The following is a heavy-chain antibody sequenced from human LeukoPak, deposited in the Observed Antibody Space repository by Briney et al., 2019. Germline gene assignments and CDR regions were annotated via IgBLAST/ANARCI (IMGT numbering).Heavy chain of an antibody. CDR3: ARDQEGFDY. CDR2: IYPRDGST. CDR1: GYTFTSNY. V-gene: IGHV1-46*01. J-gene: IGHJ4*02. Sequence: ASVKVSCKASGYTFTSNYIHWVRQAPGQGLEWMGMIYPRDGSTSYTQKFQGRVTVTRDTSTSTVHMELSGLRSEDTAVYYCARDQEGFDYWGQGTLVTVSS.